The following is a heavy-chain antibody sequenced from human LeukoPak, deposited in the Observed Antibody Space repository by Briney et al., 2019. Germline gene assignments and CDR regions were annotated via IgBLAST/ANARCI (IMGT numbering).Heavy chain of an antibody. J-gene: IGHJ4*02. CDR1: GFTFSGSA. D-gene: IGHD3-3*01. Sequence: PGGSLRLSCAASGFTFSGSAMDWVRQASGKGLEWVGRIRSKANSYATAYAASVKGRFTISRDDSKNTAYLQMNSLRAEDTAVYYCARNMYYDFWSGPLTEYYFDYWGQGTLVTVSS. CDR2: IRSKANSYAT. CDR3: ARNMYYDFWSGPLTEYYFDY. V-gene: IGHV3-73*01.